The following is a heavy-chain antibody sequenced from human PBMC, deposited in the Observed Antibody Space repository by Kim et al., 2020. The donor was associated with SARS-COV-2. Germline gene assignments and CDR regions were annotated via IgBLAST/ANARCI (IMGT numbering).Heavy chain of an antibody. CDR1: GGSISSYY. J-gene: IGHJ4*02. Sequence: SETLSLTCTVSGGSISSYYWSWIRQPPGKGLEWIGYIYYSGSTNYNPSLKSRVTISVDTSKNQFSLKLSSVTAADTAVYYCARDDGDYYFDYWGQGTLVTVSS. CDR3: ARDDGDYYFDY. CDR2: IYYSGST. V-gene: IGHV4-59*01. D-gene: IGHD4-17*01.